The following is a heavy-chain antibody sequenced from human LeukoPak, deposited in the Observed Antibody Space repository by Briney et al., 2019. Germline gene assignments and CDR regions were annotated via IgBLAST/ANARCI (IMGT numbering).Heavy chain of an antibody. D-gene: IGHD3-3*01. V-gene: IGHV3-33*03. CDR2: IWYDGSNK. J-gene: IGHJ4*02. Sequence: PGGSLRLSCAASGFTFSSYGMHWVRQAPGKGLEWVAVIWYDGSNKYYADSVKGRFTISRDNAKNSLCLQMNSLRAEDTAVYYCARPVGYDFWSGSPYYFDYWGQGTLVTVSS. CDR3: ARPVGYDFWSGSPYYFDY. CDR1: GFTFSSYG.